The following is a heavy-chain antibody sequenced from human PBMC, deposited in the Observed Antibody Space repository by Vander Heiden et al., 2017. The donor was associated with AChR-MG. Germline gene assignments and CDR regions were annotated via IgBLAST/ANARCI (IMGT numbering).Heavy chain of an antibody. CDR1: GFTFSNYA. D-gene: IGHD6-6*01. V-gene: IGHV3-23*01. J-gene: IGHJ4*02. Sequence: DVQLLESGGGLVQPGGSLRLSCAASGFTFSNYAMNWVRQAPGKGLEWVSLIAGTEIYYSDSVRGRFTISRDTSTDTLYLQMNSLRAEDTALYYCAKAISRSFPSSRYFESWGQGTLVTVSS. CDR3: AKAISRSFPSSRYFES. CDR2: IAGTEI.